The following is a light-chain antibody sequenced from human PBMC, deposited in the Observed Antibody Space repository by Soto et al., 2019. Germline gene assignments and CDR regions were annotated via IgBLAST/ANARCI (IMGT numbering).Light chain of an antibody. V-gene: IGLV2-11*01. CDR3: CSYAGSYTHV. CDR2: DVS. Sequence: QSALTQPRSVSGPPGQSVTISCTGTSSDVGGYNYVSWYQQHPGKAPKLMIYDVSKRPSGVPDRFSGSKSGNTASLTISGLQAEDEADYYCCSYAGSYTHVFGTGTMVTVL. J-gene: IGLJ1*01. CDR1: SSDVGGYNY.